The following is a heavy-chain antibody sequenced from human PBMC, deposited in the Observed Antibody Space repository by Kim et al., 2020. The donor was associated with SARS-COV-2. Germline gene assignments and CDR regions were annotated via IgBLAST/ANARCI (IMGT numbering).Heavy chain of an antibody. D-gene: IGHD5-18*01. J-gene: IGHJ1*01. V-gene: IGHV3-7*01. CDR2: LRYEGSAK. Sequence: GGSLRLSCEASGFSLSNYWMSWVRQAPGKGLEWVASLRYEGSAKFYADSVKGRFTMARDSAQNSLFLHMSSLGAEESALYYCARSISDTEPPRIGIYF. CDR3: ARSISDTEPPRIGIYF. CDR1: GFSLSNYW.